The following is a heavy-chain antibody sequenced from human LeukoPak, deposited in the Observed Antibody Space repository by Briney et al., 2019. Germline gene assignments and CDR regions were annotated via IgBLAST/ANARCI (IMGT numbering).Heavy chain of an antibody. D-gene: IGHD3-22*01. CDR3: ARVSPYYYDSSVVYYFDY. CDR2: IYHSGST. J-gene: IGHJ4*02. Sequence: PSETLSLTXAVYGGSFSGYYWGWIRQPPGKGLEWIGSIYHSGSTYYNPSLKSRVTISVDTSKNQFSLKLSSVTAADTAVYYCARVSPYYYDSSVVYYFDYWGQGTLVTVSS. CDR1: GGSFSGYY. V-gene: IGHV4-38-2*01.